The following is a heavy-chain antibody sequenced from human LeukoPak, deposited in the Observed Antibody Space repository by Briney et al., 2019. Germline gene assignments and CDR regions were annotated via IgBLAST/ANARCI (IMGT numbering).Heavy chain of an antibody. CDR2: ISSSGSTI. CDR3: AELGITMIGGV. D-gene: IGHD3-10*02. CDR1: GFTFSSYE. J-gene: IGHJ6*01. V-gene: IGHV3-48*03. Sequence: GGSLRLSCAASGFTFSSYEMNWVRQAPGKGLEWVAYISSSGSTIYYADSVKGRFTISRDNAKNSLYLQMNSLRAEDTAVYYCAELGITMIGGVWGKGTTVTISS.